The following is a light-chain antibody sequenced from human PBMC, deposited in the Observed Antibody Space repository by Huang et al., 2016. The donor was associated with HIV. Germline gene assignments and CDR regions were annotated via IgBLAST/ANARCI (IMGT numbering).Light chain of an antibody. J-gene: IGKJ4*01. CDR1: QSINNY. CDR2: TTS. Sequence: DIQMTQSPSSLSASVGDRVTITCRASQSINNYLNWYQQKPGKAPKLLIYTTSSLQSGVPSRFSGRRSGTDFTLTISSLQSEDFATYYCQQSYTIPLTFGGGTTVEI. V-gene: IGKV1-39*01. CDR3: QQSYTIPLT.